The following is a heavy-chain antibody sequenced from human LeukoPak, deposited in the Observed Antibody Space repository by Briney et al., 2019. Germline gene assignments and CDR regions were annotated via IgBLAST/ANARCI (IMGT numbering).Heavy chain of an antibody. CDR2: IIPIFGTA. CDR1: GGTFSSYA. D-gene: IGHD1-1*01. J-gene: IGHJ5*02. CDR3: ARVESSNPVQPSWFDP. Sequence: SVKVSCKASGGTFSSYAISWVRQAPGQGLEWMGGIIPIFGTANYAQKFQGRVTITTDESTSTAYMELSSLRSEDTAVYYCARVESSNPVQPSWFDPWGQGTLVTVSS. V-gene: IGHV1-69*05.